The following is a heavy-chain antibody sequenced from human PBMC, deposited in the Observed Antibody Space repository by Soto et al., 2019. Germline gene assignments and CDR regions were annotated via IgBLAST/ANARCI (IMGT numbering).Heavy chain of an antibody. Sequence: SETLSLTCTVSGGSFSSDDYYWNWIRQHPGKGLEWIGYIYYSGTTYYNPSLKSRVTISVDTAKNQFSLKLTSVTAADTAVYYCSRANYYDTTGYYNVPRAFDVWGHGTMVTVSS. V-gene: IGHV4-31*03. CDR2: IYYSGTT. D-gene: IGHD3-22*01. J-gene: IGHJ3*01. CDR3: SRANYYDTTGYYNVPRAFDV. CDR1: GGSFSSDDYY.